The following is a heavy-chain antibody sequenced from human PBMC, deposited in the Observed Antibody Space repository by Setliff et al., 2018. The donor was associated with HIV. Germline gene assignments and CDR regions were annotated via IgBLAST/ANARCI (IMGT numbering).Heavy chain of an antibody. V-gene: IGHV3-64*02. CDR3: VRDTPGSDNAFDI. D-gene: IGHD2-21*01. CDR1: GFAFSYNT. Sequence: GSLRPSCAASGFAFSYNTMHWVRQAPGKGLEYVSGITGNGGSIFYADAVRGRFTISRDNSGDMLFLQMASLRPEDMAVYYCVRDTPGSDNAFDIWGQGTMVTVS. J-gene: IGHJ3*02. CDR2: ITGNGGSI.